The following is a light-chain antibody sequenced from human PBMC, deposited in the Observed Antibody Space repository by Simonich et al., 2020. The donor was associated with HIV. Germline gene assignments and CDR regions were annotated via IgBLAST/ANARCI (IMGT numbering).Light chain of an antibody. CDR2: DAS. Sequence: IVMTQSPVTLSVSPGERAPLSCRASQSVSSNLAWYRQKPGQAPRLLIYDASHRATGIPARFSGSGSGTDFTLTISSLEPEDFAVYYCQQRSNWPLTFGQGTKVDIK. CDR1: QSVSSN. V-gene: IGKV3-11*01. J-gene: IGKJ1*01. CDR3: QQRSNWPLT.